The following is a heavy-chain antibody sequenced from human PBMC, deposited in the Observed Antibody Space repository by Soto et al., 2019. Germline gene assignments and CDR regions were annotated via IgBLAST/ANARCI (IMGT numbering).Heavy chain of an antibody. CDR1: GYTFTGYY. CDR2: INPNSGDT. J-gene: IGHJ4*02. Sequence: ASVKVSCKASGYTFTGYYIHWVRQAPGQGLEWMGWINPNSGDTNYAQKFQGRVTMTRDTSIRTAYMELSRVRSDDTAVYYCARALATDYWGQGTLVTVSS. V-gene: IGHV1-2*02. CDR3: ARALATDY.